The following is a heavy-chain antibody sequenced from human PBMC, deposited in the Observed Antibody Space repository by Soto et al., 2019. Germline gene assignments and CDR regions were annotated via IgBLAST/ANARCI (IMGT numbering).Heavy chain of an antibody. V-gene: IGHV3-23*01. Sequence: EVQVLESGGGLVQPGGSLRLSCVASGFTFTTYAMTWVRQAPGKGLELVSIISGSGGNTHYADSVKGRFIISRDNSKNTLYLQRNGLRGEDTAVYYCAKTGFGRYCSSTSCVHFDYWGQGTLVTVSS. J-gene: IGHJ4*02. CDR1: GFTFTTYA. D-gene: IGHD2-2*01. CDR3: AKTGFGRYCSSTSCVHFDY. CDR2: ISGSGGNT.